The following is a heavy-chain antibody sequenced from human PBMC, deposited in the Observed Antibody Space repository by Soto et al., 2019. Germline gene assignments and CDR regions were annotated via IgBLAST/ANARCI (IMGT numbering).Heavy chain of an antibody. Sequence: ASVKVPCKAFGYTFTIYYIHWVRQAPGQGLEWMGVINTSGGSPTYAQKFRDRVTMTRDTSTSTVYMELSSLRSEDTAVYYCARGGRHSDYYYYYGMDVWGQGTTVTVSS. CDR2: INTSGGSP. CDR3: ARGGRHSDYYYYYGMDV. V-gene: IGHV1-46*01. J-gene: IGHJ6*02. CDR1: GYTFTIYY. D-gene: IGHD6-25*01.